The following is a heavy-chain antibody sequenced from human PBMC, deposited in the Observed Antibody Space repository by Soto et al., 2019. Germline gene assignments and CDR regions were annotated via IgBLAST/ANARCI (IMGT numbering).Heavy chain of an antibody. V-gene: IGHV4-59*01. CDR2: MYNTGST. J-gene: IGHJ6*02. D-gene: IGHD2-21*02. CDR1: GGSISSYC. CDR3: ARDLWGYCGADCYPLDV. Sequence: SETLSLTCTVAGGSISSYCWSWIRQTTGKGLEWIGYMYNTGSTVYNPSLKGRVTISVDTSKNQFSLKLNSVTAADTAVYYCARDLWGYCGADCYPLDVWGQGTTVTVSS.